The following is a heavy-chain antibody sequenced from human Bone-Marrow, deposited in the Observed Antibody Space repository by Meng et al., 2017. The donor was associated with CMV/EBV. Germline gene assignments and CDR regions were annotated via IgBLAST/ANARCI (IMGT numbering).Heavy chain of an antibody. CDR1: GYTFTSYG. CDR3: ARSVPAAWDFDY. D-gene: IGHD2-2*01. CDR2: ISAYNGNT. Sequence: ASVKVSCKASGYTFTSYGISWVRQAPGQGLEWMGWISAYNGNTNYAQKLQGRVTMTTDTSTSTVYMELSSLRSEDTAVYYCARSVPAAWDFDYWGQGTLVTVSS. V-gene: IGHV1-18*01. J-gene: IGHJ4*02.